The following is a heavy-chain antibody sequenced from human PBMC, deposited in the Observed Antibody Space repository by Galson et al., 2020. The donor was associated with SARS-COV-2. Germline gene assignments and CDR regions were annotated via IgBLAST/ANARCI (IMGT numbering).Heavy chain of an antibody. V-gene: IGHV2-5*01. CDR3: AHMVYFDDTGSFGLYYWYY. J-gene: IGHJ4*02. CDR2: IYLHDAK. CDR1: GFSLNTSGVV. D-gene: IGHD3-22*01. Sequence: SGPTLVQPTPTLTLPCSFSGFSLNTSGVVLDWIRQPPAKALDWLALIYLHDAKPYSPYLKNRLTITKDTSKNEVVLTMSNIDPVDTATHYCAHMVYFDDTGSFGLYYWYYWGQGTLVTVST.